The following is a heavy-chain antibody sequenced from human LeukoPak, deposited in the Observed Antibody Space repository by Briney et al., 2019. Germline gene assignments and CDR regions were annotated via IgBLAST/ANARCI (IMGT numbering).Heavy chain of an antibody. D-gene: IGHD3-22*01. J-gene: IGHJ4*02. CDR1: GGSFSGYY. V-gene: IGHV4-34*01. CDR3: ARGLDYYDSSGYRLPALGY. Sequence: SETLSLTCAVYGGSFSGYYWTWIRQPPGKGLEWIAEINHSGSTNYNSSLKSRVTISVDTSKNQFSLKLSSVTAADTAVYYCARGLDYYDSSGYRLPALGYWGQGTLVTVCS. CDR2: INHSGST.